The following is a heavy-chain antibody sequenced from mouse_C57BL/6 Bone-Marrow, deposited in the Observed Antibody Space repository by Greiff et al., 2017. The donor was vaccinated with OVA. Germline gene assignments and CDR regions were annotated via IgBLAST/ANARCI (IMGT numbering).Heavy chain of an antibody. Sequence: EVQLQQSGPGLVKPSQSLSLTCSVTGYSITSGYYWNWIRQFPGNKLEWMGYISYDGSNNYNPSLKNRISITRDTSKNQFFLKLNSVTTEDTATYYSARGGPGYDHGSAYFDYWGQGTTLTVSS. V-gene: IGHV3-6*01. CDR3: ARGGPGYDHGSAYFDY. CDR2: ISYDGSN. J-gene: IGHJ2*01. D-gene: IGHD1-1*01. CDR1: GYSITSGYY.